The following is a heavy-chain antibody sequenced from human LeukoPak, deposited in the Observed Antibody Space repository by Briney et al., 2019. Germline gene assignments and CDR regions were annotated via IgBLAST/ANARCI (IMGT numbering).Heavy chain of an antibody. CDR3: ASRFEWLSSFDY. J-gene: IGHJ4*02. Sequence: GGSLRLACAASGFTFSNYAMHWVRQAPGKGLEWVALISHDGSSEYYGDSMKGRFTISRDNSRNTFYLQMDSLRAEDTAVYYCASRFEWLSSFDYWGQGTLVTVSS. V-gene: IGHV3-30*03. CDR2: ISHDGSSE. D-gene: IGHD3-3*01. CDR1: GFTFSNYA.